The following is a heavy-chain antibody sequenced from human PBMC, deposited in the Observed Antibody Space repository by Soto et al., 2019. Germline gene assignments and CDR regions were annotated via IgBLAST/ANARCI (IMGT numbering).Heavy chain of an antibody. V-gene: IGHV4-34*01. CDR3: ARKRYYDSSGLGGYCYYYGMDV. J-gene: IGHJ6*02. CDR1: GGSFSGYY. CDR2: INHSGST. D-gene: IGHD3-22*01. Sequence: SETLSLTCAVYGGSFSGYYWSWIRQPPGKGLEWIGEINHSGSTNYNPSLKSRVTISVDTSKNQFSLKLSSVTAADTAVYYCARKRYYDSSGLGGYCYYYGMDVWGQGTTVTVSS.